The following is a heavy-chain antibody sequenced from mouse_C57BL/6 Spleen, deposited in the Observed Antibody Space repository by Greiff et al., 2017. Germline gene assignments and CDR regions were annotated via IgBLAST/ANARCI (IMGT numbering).Heavy chain of an antibody. V-gene: IGHV1-80*01. CDR1: GYAFSSYW. D-gene: IGHD2-3*01. CDR3: ARRGYDGGWFAY. CDR2: IYPGDGDT. Sequence: QVQLKESGAELVKPGASVKISCKASGYAFSSYWMNWVKQRPGKGLEWIGQIYPGDGDTNYNGKFKGKATLTADKSSSTAYMQLSSLTSEDSAVYFCARRGYDGGWFAYWGQGTLVTVSA. J-gene: IGHJ3*01.